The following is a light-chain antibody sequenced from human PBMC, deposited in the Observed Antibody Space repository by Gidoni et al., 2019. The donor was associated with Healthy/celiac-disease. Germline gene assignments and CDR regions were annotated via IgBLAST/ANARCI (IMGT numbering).Light chain of an antibody. J-gene: IGLJ7*01. Sequence: QSALTQPASVSESPVKSNTISCTGTSSDVGGYNYVSWYQQHPCKAPKLMLYDVSNRPTGVSNRFSGSKSGNTASMTISGLQAEDEADYYCSSYTSSSTYAVFGGGTQLTVL. CDR2: DVS. CDR3: SSYTSSSTYAV. CDR1: SSDVGGYNY. V-gene: IGLV2-14*03.